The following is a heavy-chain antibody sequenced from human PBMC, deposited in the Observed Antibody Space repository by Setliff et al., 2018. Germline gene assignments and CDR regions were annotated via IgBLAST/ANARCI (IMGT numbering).Heavy chain of an antibody. CDR3: ARDRTYYGSGTYTRWFDY. J-gene: IGHJ4*02. CDR1: GASVRSHY. D-gene: IGHD3-10*01. CDR2: IFYSGDT. V-gene: IGHV4-59*02. Sequence: PSETLSLTCTVSGASVRSHYWSWIRQPPGKGLEWIGFIFYSGDTKSNPSLKSRVTMSVDTSKNQLSLKLSSVTAADTAVYYCARDRTYYGSGTYTRWFDYWGQGTLVTVSS.